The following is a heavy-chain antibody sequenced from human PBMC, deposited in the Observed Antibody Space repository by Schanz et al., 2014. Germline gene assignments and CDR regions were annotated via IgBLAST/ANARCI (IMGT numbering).Heavy chain of an antibody. J-gene: IGHJ2*01. CDR1: GFSFSDYY. V-gene: IGHV3-11*03. CDR3: ARRRGSQGQICWFHP. D-gene: IGHD3-10*01. Sequence: QVHLLESGGGLVEPGGSLRLSCAASGFSFSDYYMSWIRQVPGKGLEWISFINTGSNYINYADSKKGRFTISRDNTKMSLVLQLSSLISDDTTVYYCARRRGSQGQICWFHPWGRGSLVTVSS. CDR2: INTGSNYI.